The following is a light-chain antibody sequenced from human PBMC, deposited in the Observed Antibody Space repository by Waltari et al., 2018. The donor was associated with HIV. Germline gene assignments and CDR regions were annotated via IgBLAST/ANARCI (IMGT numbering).Light chain of an antibody. CDR2: KAS. V-gene: IGKV1-5*03. CDR3: QQYNNYSWT. J-gene: IGKJ1*01. Sequence: DIQMTQSPSTLSAFVGDRVTINCRANRTINSWLAWYQHKPGKAPKLLIYKASSLESGVPSRFSGSGSGTEFTLTISSLQPDDFATYYCQQYNNYSWTFGQGTKVETK. CDR1: RTINSW.